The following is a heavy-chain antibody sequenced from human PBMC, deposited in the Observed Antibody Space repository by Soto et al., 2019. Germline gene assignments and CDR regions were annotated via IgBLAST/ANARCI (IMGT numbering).Heavy chain of an antibody. J-gene: IGHJ4*02. CDR2: ISAYNGNT. CDR1: GYTFTSYG. V-gene: IGHV1-18*04. CDR3: ARDRKIYYDSSGYSFDY. Sequence: ASVKVSCKASGYTFTSYGTSWVRQAPGQGLEWMGWISAYNGNTNYAQKLQGRVTMTTDTSTSTAYMELRSLRSDDTAVYYCARDRKIYYDSSGYSFDYWGQGTRVTVSS. D-gene: IGHD3-22*01.